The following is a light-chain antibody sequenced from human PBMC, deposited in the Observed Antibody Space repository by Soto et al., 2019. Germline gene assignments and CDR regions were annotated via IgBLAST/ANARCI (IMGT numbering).Light chain of an antibody. Sequence: EIVLTQSPGTLSLSPGEGATLSCRASQSVSRSYLAWYQHKVGQAPGLLIYGTSSRATGIPDRFSGSGSGTDFTLTISRLEPEDFAVYYCQQYGNSPYTFGQGTRLEI. CDR2: GTS. CDR3: QQYGNSPYT. V-gene: IGKV3-20*01. J-gene: IGKJ5*01. CDR1: QSVSRSY.